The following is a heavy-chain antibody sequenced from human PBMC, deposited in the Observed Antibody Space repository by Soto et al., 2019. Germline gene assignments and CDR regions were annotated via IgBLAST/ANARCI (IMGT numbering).Heavy chain of an antibody. Sequence: SLRLSCAASGFTFSSYGMHWVRQAPGKGLEWVAVISYDGSNKYYADSVKGRFTISRDNSKNTLYLQMNSLRAEDTAVYYCAKAGRGHIVATIMVYYYMDVWGKGTTVTVSS. CDR2: ISYDGSNK. D-gene: IGHD5-12*01. CDR3: AKAGRGHIVATIMVYYYMDV. CDR1: GFTFSSYG. J-gene: IGHJ6*03. V-gene: IGHV3-30*18.